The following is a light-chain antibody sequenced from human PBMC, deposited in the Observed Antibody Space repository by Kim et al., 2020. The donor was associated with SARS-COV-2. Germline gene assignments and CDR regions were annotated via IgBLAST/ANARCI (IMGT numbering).Light chain of an antibody. CDR3: QQSYNIPT. J-gene: IGKJ4*01. CDR2: AAS. CDR1: QSISSY. Sequence: SASVGARVTISCRASQSISSYLNWYQQKPAKAPKLLIYAASSLQSGVPSRFSGSGSGTDFTLTISSLQPEDFATYYCQQSYNIPTFGGGSKVDIK. V-gene: IGKV1-39*01.